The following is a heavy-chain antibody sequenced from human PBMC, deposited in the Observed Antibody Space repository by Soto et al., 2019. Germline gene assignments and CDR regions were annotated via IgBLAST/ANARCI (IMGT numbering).Heavy chain of an antibody. Sequence: QVQLVQSGAEVKKPGSSVKVSCKASGGTFSSYTISWVRQAPGQGLEWMGRIIPILGIANYAQKFQGRVTMTADKSTSTAYMELSSLRSEDTAVYYCAREQAYYYVSGGRNWFDPWGQGTLVTVSS. CDR1: GGTFSSYT. CDR3: AREQAYYYVSGGRNWFDP. V-gene: IGHV1-69*08. D-gene: IGHD3-10*01. J-gene: IGHJ5*02. CDR2: IIPILGIA.